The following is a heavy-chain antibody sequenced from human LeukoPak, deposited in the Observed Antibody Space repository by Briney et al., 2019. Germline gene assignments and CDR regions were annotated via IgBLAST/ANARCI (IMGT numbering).Heavy chain of an antibody. CDR2: IKTDGSET. CDR1: GFYFRDHW. D-gene: IGHD6-19*01. V-gene: IGHV3-7*03. Sequence: GGSLRLSCAASGFYFRDHWMDWVRQAPGRGLEWVGHIKTDGSETYYLDSLKGRISISRDNTNNALYLQMNSLRVEDTAIYYCVKNDGWFHLAQWGQGTLVTVSS. CDR3: VKNDGWFHLAQ. J-gene: IGHJ4*02.